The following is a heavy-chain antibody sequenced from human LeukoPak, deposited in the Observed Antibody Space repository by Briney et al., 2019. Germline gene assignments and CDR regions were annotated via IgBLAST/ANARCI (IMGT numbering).Heavy chain of an antibody. V-gene: IGHV3-20*04. CDR3: AKVKGTYDSSGYYHEYFQH. D-gene: IGHD3-22*01. Sequence: GGSLRLSCATSGFTFDDYGMSWVRQAPGKGLEWVSGIDWNGGSTGYADSVKGRFTISRDNSKNTLYLQMNSLRAEDTAVYYCAKVKGTYDSSGYYHEYFQHWGQGTLVTVSS. CDR2: IDWNGGST. J-gene: IGHJ1*01. CDR1: GFTFDDYG.